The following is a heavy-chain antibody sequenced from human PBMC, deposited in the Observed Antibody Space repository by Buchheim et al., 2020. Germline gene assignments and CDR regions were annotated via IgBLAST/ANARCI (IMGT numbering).Heavy chain of an antibody. J-gene: IGHJ6*02. CDR2: ISSSGSTI. CDR1: GFTFSSYE. Sequence: EVQLVESGGGLVQPGGSLRLSCAASGFTFSSYEMNWVRQAPGKGLEWVSYISSSGSTIYYADSVKGRFTISRDHAKHSLYLQMNSLRAEDTAVYYCARDSAAGDYYFYYGMDVWGQGTT. D-gene: IGHD4-17*01. V-gene: IGHV3-48*03. CDR3: ARDSAAGDYYFYYGMDV.